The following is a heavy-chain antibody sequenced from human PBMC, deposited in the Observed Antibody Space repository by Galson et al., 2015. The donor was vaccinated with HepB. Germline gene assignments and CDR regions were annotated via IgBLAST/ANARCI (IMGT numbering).Heavy chain of an antibody. CDR2: INPNSGGT. V-gene: IGHV1-2*02. Sequence: SVKVSCKASGYTFTGYYMHWVRQAPGQGLEWMGWINPNSGGTNYAQKFQGRVTMTRNTSISTAYMELSSLRSEDTAVYYCARRKAASKLVHKNWFDPWGQGTLVTVSS. CDR3: ARRKAASKLVHKNWFDP. CDR1: GYTFTGYY. D-gene: IGHD6-13*01. J-gene: IGHJ5*02.